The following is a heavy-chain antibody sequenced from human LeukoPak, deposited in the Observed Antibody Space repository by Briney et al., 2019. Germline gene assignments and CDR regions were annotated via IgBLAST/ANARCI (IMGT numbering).Heavy chain of an antibody. CDR3: ARVMGYSEGYHYYMDV. Sequence: PSETLSLTCTVSTYSISSNCYWGWIRQPPGKGLEWIGSIHHSGSTYDNLSLKCRVTMSVDTSKSQFSLSLSSVTAADTAVYYCARVMGYSEGYHYYMDVWGKGTTVTVSS. D-gene: IGHD5-18*01. J-gene: IGHJ6*03. CDR1: TYSISSNCY. CDR2: IHHSGST. V-gene: IGHV4-38-2*02.